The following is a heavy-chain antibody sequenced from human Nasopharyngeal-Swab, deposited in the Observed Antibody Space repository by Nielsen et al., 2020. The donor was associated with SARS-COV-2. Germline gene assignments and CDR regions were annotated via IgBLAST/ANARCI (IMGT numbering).Heavy chain of an antibody. V-gene: IGHV3-30*18. CDR1: GFTFSSYG. CDR3: AKDGDGSGSYGDYYYYMDV. CDR2: ISYDGSNK. D-gene: IGHD3-10*01. Sequence: GGSLRLSCAASGFTFSSYGMHWVRQAPGKGLEWVAVISYDGSNKYYADSVKGRFTISRDNSKNTLYLQMNSLRAEDTAVYYCAKDGDGSGSYGDYYYYMDVWGKGTTVTVSS. J-gene: IGHJ6*03.